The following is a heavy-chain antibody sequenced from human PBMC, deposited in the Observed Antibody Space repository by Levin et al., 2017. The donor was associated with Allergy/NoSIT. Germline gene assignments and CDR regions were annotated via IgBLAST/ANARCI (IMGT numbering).Heavy chain of an antibody. CDR3: ARGGAAGGAFDI. V-gene: IGHV1-8*01. CDR2: MNPNSGNT. Sequence: GESLKISCKASGYTFTSYDINWVRQATGQGLEWMGWMNPNSGNTGYAQKFQGRVTMTRNTSISTAYMELSSLRSEDTAVYYCARGGAAGGAFDIWGQGTMVTVSS. CDR1: GYTFTSYD. D-gene: IGHD6-13*01. J-gene: IGHJ3*02.